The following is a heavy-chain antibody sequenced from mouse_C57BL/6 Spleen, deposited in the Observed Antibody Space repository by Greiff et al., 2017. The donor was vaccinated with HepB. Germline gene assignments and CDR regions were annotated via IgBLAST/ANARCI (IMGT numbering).Heavy chain of an antibody. Sequence: DVKLVESGGGLVKPGGSLKLSCAASGFTFSSYAMSWVRQTPEKRLEWVATISDGGSYTYYPDNVKGRFTISRDNAKNNLYLQMSHLKSEDTAMYYCARDGLLLDYWGQGTTLTVSS. D-gene: IGHD1-1*01. V-gene: IGHV5-4*01. CDR1: GFTFSSYA. CDR2: ISDGGSYT. CDR3: ARDGLLLDY. J-gene: IGHJ2*01.